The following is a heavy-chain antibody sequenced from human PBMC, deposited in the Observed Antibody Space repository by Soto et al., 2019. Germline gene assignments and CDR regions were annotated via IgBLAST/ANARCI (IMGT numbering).Heavy chain of an antibody. CDR2: ISSSDSYI. J-gene: IGHJ6*02. V-gene: IGHV3-21*01. D-gene: IGHD3-10*01. CDR3: ARGRARDYYYGMDV. Sequence: PGGSLRLSCAASAFTFSRYNMNWVRQAPGKGLEWVSSISSSDSYIYYADSVKGRFTISRDNAKNSLYLQMNTLRAEDTAVYYCARGRARDYYYGMDVWGQGTTVTVSS. CDR1: AFTFSRYN.